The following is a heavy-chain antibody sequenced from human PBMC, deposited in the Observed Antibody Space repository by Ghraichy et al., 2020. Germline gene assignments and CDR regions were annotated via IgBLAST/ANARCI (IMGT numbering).Heavy chain of an antibody. Sequence: GGSLRLSCAASGFTFSSYAMHWVRQAPGKGLEWVAVISYDGSNKYYADSVKGRFTISRDNSKNTLYLQMNSLRAEDTAVYYCARDLGYSYGYVVLYYYYGMDVWGQGTTVTVSS. J-gene: IGHJ6*02. CDR1: GFTFSSYA. CDR3: ARDLGYSYGYVVLYYYYGMDV. V-gene: IGHV3-30*04. D-gene: IGHD5-18*01. CDR2: ISYDGSNK.